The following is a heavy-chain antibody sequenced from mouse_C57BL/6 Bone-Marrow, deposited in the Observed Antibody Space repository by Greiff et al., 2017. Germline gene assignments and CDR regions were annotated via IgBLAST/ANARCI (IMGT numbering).Heavy chain of an antibody. CDR1: GFNIKDDY. Sequence: VQLQQSGAELVRPGASVKLSCTASGFNIKDDYMHWVKQRPEQGLEWIGWIDPENGDTEYASKFQGKATITADKSSNTAYLQLSSLTSEDTAVYYCTTWGGSSLGYAMDYWGQGTSVTVSS. CDR3: TTWGGSSLGYAMDY. V-gene: IGHV14-4*01. D-gene: IGHD1-1*01. J-gene: IGHJ4*01. CDR2: IDPENGDT.